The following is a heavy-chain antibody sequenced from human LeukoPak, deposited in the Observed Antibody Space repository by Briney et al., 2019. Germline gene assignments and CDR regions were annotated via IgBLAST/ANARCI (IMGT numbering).Heavy chain of an antibody. V-gene: IGHV4-39*07. CDR2: IYYSGST. CDR3: ARDTSRRTGYCSGGSCYLDY. Sequence: SETLSLTCTVSGGSISSSSYYWGWIRQPPGKGLEWIESIYYSGSTYYHPSLKSQFTISVDTKKNPFSLKLSSVTAADTAVYYCARDTSRRTGYCSGGSCYLDYWGQGTLVTVSS. D-gene: IGHD2-15*01. CDR1: GGSISSSSYY. J-gene: IGHJ4*02.